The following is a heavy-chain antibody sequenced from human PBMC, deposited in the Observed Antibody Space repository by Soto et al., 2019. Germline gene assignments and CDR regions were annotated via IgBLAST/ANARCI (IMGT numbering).Heavy chain of an antibody. CDR1: GYTFTNYG. V-gene: IGHV1-18*01. CDR2: ISAYNGNK. J-gene: IGHJ4*02. CDR3: ARDSPPVDY. Sequence: ASVKVSCKASGYTFTNYGISWVRQAPGQGLEWMGWISAYNGNKKYAQKVQGRVTMTTDTSTSTAYMELRSLISDDTAVYYCARDSPPVDYWGQGTLVTVSS.